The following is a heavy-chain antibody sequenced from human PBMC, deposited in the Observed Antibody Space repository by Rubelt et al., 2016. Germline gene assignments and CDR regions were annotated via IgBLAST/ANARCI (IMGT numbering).Heavy chain of an antibody. CDR3: ARRKRGYSPLDWFDP. J-gene: IGHJ5*02. CDR1: GGSFSGYY. V-gene: IGHV4-59*08. CDR2: IYYSGTT. Sequence: QVQLQESGPGLVKPSETLSLTCAVYGGSFSGYYWSWIRQPPGKGLEWIGSIYYSGTTNYNPSLKGRVTISVDTSKNQFSLKLSSLTAADTAVYYCARRKRGYSPLDWFDPWGQGTLVTVSS. D-gene: IGHD5-18*01.